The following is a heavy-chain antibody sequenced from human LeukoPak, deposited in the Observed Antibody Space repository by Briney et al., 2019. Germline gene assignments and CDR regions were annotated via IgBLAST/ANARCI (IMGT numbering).Heavy chain of an antibody. Sequence: ASVEVSCKASGYTFTSYAMNWVRQAPGQGVEWMGWINTNTGNPTYAQGFTGRFVFSLDTSVSTAYLQISSLKAEDTAVYYCARVVRSSSWYGGYYYYYMDVWGKGTTVTVSS. CDR2: INTNTGNP. D-gene: IGHD6-13*01. CDR3: ARVVRSSSWYGGYYYYYMDV. J-gene: IGHJ6*03. V-gene: IGHV7-4-1*02. CDR1: GYTFTSYA.